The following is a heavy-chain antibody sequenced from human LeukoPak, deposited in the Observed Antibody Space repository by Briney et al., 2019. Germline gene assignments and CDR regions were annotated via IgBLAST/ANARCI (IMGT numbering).Heavy chain of an antibody. J-gene: IGHJ4*02. CDR3: AREGSGYSYGPEFDY. CDR2: TYTSGST. D-gene: IGHD5-18*01. Sequence: PSETLSLTCTVSGGSISSYYWSWIRRPAGKGLEWIGRTYTSGSTNYNPSLKSRVTMSVDTSKNQFSLKLSSVTAADTAVYYCAREGSGYSYGPEFDYWGQGTLVTVSS. CDR1: GGSISSYY. V-gene: IGHV4-4*07.